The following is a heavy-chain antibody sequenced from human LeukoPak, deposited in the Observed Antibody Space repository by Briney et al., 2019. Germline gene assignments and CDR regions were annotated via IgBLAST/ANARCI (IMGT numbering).Heavy chain of an antibody. Sequence: GGSLKLSCAVSGFTFSGFSMHWVRQVSGKGLEWVGQIGGKPHNYATTYAAPLKGRFTISRDDSKNTLYLQMNSLKSEDTAVYYCAKDRGVEVWYYFDYWGQGTLVTVSS. J-gene: IGHJ4*02. V-gene: IGHV3-73*01. D-gene: IGHD2-2*01. CDR3: AKDRGVEVWYYFDY. CDR1: GFTFSGFS. CDR2: IGGKPHNYAT.